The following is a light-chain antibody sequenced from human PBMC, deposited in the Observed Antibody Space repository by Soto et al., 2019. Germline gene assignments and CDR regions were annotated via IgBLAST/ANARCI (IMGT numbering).Light chain of an antibody. Sequence: QSVLTQPPSVSGAPGQRVTISCTGSTSNIGATYDVHWYQQLPGTAPKLLIYGNSNRPSGVPDRFSGSNPGNTATLTISGTQVMDEADYFCQAWDTSAVIFGGGTQLTVL. CDR3: QAWDTSAVI. CDR2: GNS. V-gene: IGLV1-40*01. CDR1: TSNIGATYD. J-gene: IGLJ2*01.